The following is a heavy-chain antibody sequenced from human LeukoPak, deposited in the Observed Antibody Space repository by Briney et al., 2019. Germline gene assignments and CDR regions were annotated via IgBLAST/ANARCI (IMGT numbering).Heavy chain of an antibody. CDR3: ASAPNEDFFDY. V-gene: IGHV4-59*01. J-gene: IGHJ4*02. CDR1: GGSISNYY. CDR2: IFHSGNT. Sequence: SETLSLTCTVSGGSISNYYWSWIRQPPGKGLEWIGYIFHSGNTNYNPSLKSRITISIDTSKNQFTLKLSSVTAADTATYYCASAPNEDFFDYWGQGTLLTVSS.